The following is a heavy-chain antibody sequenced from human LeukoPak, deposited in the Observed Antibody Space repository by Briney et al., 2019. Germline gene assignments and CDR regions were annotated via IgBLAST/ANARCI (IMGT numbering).Heavy chain of an antibody. CDR2: ISWNSGSI. Sequence: GGSLRLSYAASGFTFSSYSMNWVRQAPGKGLEWVSGISWNSGSIGYADSVKGRFTISRDNAKNSLYLQMNSLRAEDMALYYCAKDVARGYSYGYFDYWGQGTLVTVSS. CDR3: AKDVARGYSYGYFDY. J-gene: IGHJ4*02. V-gene: IGHV3-9*03. CDR1: GFTFSSYS. D-gene: IGHD5-18*01.